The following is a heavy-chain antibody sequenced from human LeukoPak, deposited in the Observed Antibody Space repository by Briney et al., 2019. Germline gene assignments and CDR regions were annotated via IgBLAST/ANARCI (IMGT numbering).Heavy chain of an antibody. CDR3: ASLGPTLYSSGYLGLDY. V-gene: IGHV3-74*01. CDR2: INSDGRRT. J-gene: IGHJ4*02. D-gene: IGHD3-22*01. CDR1: GFTFNNYW. Sequence: GGSLRLSCAASGFTFNNYWMHWVRQAPGKGLVWVSRINSDGRRTTYADSVKGRFTISRDNAKNTLYLQMNSLRAEDTAVYYCASLGPTLYSSGYLGLDYWGQGTLVTVSS.